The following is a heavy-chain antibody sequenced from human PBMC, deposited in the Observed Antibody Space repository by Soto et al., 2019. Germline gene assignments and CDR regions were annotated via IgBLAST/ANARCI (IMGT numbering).Heavy chain of an antibody. CDR1: GYTFTNYY. CDR2: IYPSGGST. D-gene: IGHD3-10*01. CDR3: ARDFSGPMDY. V-gene: IGHV1-46*01. Sequence: ASVKVACKASGYTFTNYYMHWVRQAPGQGLEWMGIIYPSGGSTRNAQKFQGRVTMTRDTSTSTVYMELSSLRSEDTAVYYCARDFSGPMDYWGRGTLVTVSS. J-gene: IGHJ4*02.